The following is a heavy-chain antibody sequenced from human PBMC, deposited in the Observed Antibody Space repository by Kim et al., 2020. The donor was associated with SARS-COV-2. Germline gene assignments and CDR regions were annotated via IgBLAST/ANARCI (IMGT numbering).Heavy chain of an antibody. J-gene: IGHJ4*02. CDR1: GFTFSSYA. D-gene: IGHD5-18*01. V-gene: IGHV3-23*01. Sequence: GGSLRLSCAASGFTFSSYAMSWVRQAPGKGLEWVSAISGSGGSTYYADSVKGRFTISRDNSKNTLYLQMNSLRAEDTAVYYCAKGYSYGQDRGLLFDYWGQGTLVTVSS. CDR3: AKGYSYGQDRGLLFDY. CDR2: ISGSGGST.